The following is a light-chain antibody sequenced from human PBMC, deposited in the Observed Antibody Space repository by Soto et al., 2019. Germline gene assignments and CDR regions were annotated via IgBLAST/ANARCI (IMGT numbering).Light chain of an antibody. J-gene: IGLJ3*02. V-gene: IGLV8-61*01. Sequence: QTVVTQEPSFSVSPGRTVTFTCGLSSGSVSTSYYPSWYQQTPGQAPRTLIYSTNTRSSGVPDRFSGSILGNKAALTITGAQADDESDYYCVLYMGSGVWVFGGGTKVTVL. CDR1: SGSVSTSYY. CDR3: VLYMGSGVWV. CDR2: STN.